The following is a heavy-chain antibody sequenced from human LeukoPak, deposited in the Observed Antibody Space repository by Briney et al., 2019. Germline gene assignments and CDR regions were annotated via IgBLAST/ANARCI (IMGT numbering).Heavy chain of an antibody. CDR2: INHSGST. Sequence: SETLSLTCAVYGGSFSGYYWSWIRQPPGKGLEWIGEINHSGSTNYNPSLKSRVTISVDTSKNQFSLKLSSVTAADTAVYYCARLVVLMVYSTNWFDPWGQGTLVTVSS. CDR1: GGSFSGYY. V-gene: IGHV4-34*01. J-gene: IGHJ5*02. D-gene: IGHD2-8*01. CDR3: ARLVVLMVYSTNWFDP.